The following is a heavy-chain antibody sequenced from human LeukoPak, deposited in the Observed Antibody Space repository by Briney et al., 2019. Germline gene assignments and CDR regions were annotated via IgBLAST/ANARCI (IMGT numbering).Heavy chain of an antibody. CDR1: GGSFSGYY. CDR2: INHSGST. J-gene: IGHJ6*02. Sequence: PSETLSLTCAVYGGSFSGYYWSWIRQPPGKGLEWIGEINHSGSTNYNPSPKSRVTISVDASKNQFSLKLSSVTAADTAVYYCASAEDDSSGYYYHYYYYGMDVWGQGTTVTVSS. D-gene: IGHD3-22*01. V-gene: IGHV4-34*01. CDR3: ASAEDDSSGYYYHYYYYGMDV.